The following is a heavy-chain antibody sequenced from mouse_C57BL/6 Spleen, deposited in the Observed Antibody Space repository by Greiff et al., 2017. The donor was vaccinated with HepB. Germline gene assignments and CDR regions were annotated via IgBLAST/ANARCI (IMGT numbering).Heavy chain of an antibody. V-gene: IGHV5-4*01. CDR2: ISDGGSYT. Sequence: EVQLVESGGGLVKPGGSLKLSCAASGFTFSSYAMSWVRQTPEKRLEWVATISDGGSYTYYPDNVKGRFTISRDNAKNNLYLQMSHLKSEDTAMYYCARDPTMITRAYWYFDVWGTGTTVTVSS. CDR1: GFTFSSYA. CDR3: ARDPTMITRAYWYFDV. D-gene: IGHD2-4*01. J-gene: IGHJ1*03.